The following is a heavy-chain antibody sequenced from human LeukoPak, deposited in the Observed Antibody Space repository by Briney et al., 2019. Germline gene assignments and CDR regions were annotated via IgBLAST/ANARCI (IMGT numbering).Heavy chain of an antibody. V-gene: IGHV3-21*01. CDR2: ISSSSSYI. D-gene: IGHD3-22*01. Sequence: GGSLRLSCAASGFTFSSYSMNWVRQAPGKGLEWVSSISSSSSYIYYADSVKGRFTISRDNSKNTLYLQMNSLRAEDTAVYYCARGVFYDSSGTGGSGDAFDIWGQGTMVTVSS. CDR1: GFTFSSYS. CDR3: ARGVFYDSSGTGGSGDAFDI. J-gene: IGHJ3*02.